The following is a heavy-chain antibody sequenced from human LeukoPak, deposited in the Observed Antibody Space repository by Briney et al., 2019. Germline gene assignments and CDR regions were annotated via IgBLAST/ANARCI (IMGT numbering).Heavy chain of an antibody. CDR2: INHSGGHK. Sequence: PGGSLRLSCAASAFTFNNLAMSWVRRAPGKGLEWVSGINHSGGHKYYADSVKGRFTISRDNSKYTLYLQMNSLRAEDTAVYYCAKDDSMTLDHFDYWGQGTLVSVSS. J-gene: IGHJ4*02. D-gene: IGHD4-11*01. CDR1: AFTFNNLA. CDR3: AKDDSMTLDHFDY. V-gene: IGHV3-23*01.